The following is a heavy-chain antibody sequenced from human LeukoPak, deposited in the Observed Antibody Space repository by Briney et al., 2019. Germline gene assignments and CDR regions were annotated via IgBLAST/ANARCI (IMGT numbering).Heavy chain of an antibody. CDR2: IYTSGST. Sequence: SETLSLTCTVSGGSISSYYWSWIRQPAGKGLEWIGRIYTSGSTNYNPSLKSRVIISLDTSKNQFSLKLSSVTAADTAVYYCARTLSRWDPFDYWGQGTLVTVSS. CDR1: GGSISSYY. J-gene: IGHJ4*02. CDR3: ARTLSRWDPFDY. V-gene: IGHV4-4*07. D-gene: IGHD1-26*01.